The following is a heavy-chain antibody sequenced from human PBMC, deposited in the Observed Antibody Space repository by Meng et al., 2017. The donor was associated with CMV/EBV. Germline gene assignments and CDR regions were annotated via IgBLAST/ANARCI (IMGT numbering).Heavy chain of an antibody. V-gene: IGHV4-30-4*08. J-gene: IGHJ6*02. CDR1: GGSISSGDYY. CDR3: ARDLDISEYYYYGMDV. D-gene: IGHD2-2*03. Sequence: SETLSLTCTVSGGSISSGDYYWSWIRQPPGKGLEWIGYICYSGSTYYNPSLKSRVTISVDTSKNQFSLKLSSVTAADTAVYYCARDLDISEYYYYGMDVWGQGTTVTVSS. CDR2: ICYSGST.